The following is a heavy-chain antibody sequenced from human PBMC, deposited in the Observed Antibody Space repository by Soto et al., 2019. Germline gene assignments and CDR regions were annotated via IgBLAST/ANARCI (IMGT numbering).Heavy chain of an antibody. Sequence: ASVKISCKASGYTFTGYYMHWVRQAPGQGLEWMGWINPNSGGTNYAQKFQGRVTMTRDTSISTAYMELSRLRSDDTAVYYCARDGFSLDIPYYYDSSGYSHLDYWGQGTLVTVSS. J-gene: IGHJ4*02. V-gene: IGHV1-2*02. CDR2: INPNSGGT. D-gene: IGHD3-22*01. CDR1: GYTFTGYY. CDR3: ARDGFSLDIPYYYDSSGYSHLDY.